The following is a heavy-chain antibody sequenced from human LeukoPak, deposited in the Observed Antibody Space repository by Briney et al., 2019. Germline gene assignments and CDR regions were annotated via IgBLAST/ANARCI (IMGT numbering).Heavy chain of an antibody. CDR1: GFSFNDFA. CDR2: IRRDGSHK. D-gene: IGHD6-25*01. Sequence: GGSLRLSCAASGFSFNDFAMYWVRQALGKGLDWVALIRRDGSHKYYAHSIKGRFTISRDNSKNTLYLQMSSLRAEDTAVYYCAKSSIMFAAGRLGSIDFWGQGTLVTVSS. V-gene: IGHV3-30*02. J-gene: IGHJ4*02. CDR3: AKSSIMFAAGRLGSIDF.